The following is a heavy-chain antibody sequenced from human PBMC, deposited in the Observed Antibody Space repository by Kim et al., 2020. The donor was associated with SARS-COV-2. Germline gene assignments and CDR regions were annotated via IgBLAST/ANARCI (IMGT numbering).Heavy chain of an antibody. J-gene: IGHJ6*02. Sequence: GGSLRLSCAASGFTFSDYGMSWVRQTPGKGLEWVSGISSNGSSTGYADSVKGRFTISRDNAKNSLFLQMNSLRDEDTALYYCERGYVGSALDFWGQG. V-gene: IGHV3-20*04. CDR2: ISSNGSST. CDR3: ERGYVGSALDF. D-gene: IGHD1-26*01. CDR1: GFTFSDYG.